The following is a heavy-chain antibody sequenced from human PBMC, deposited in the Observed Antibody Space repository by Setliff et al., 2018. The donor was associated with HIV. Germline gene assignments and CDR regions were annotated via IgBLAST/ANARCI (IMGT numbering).Heavy chain of an antibody. CDR1: GAFTTSSLYS. Sequence: PSETLSLTCSVSGAFTTSSLYSWGWFRQSPGKGLEWIGTIFYSGTTTYNPSLKSRITISVDTSKKEFSLNLSSLTAADTAVFYCAGGRYSYGPGWFDSWAQGAVVTVSS. CDR2: IFYSGTT. CDR3: AGGRYSYGPGWFDS. V-gene: IGHV4-39*07. J-gene: IGHJ5*01. D-gene: IGHD5-18*01.